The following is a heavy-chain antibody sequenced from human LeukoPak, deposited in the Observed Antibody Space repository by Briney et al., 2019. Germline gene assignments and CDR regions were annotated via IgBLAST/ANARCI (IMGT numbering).Heavy chain of an antibody. CDR2: ISYDGSNK. Sequence: GGSLRLSCAASGFTFSSYAMHWVRQAPGKGLEWVAVISYDGSNKYYADSVKGRFTISRDNSKNTLYLQMNSLRAEDTAVYYCARARLRYFDWLLYSYYFDYWGQGTLVTVSS. CDR3: ARARLRYFDWLLYSYYFDY. CDR1: GFTFSSYA. V-gene: IGHV3-30*04. D-gene: IGHD3-9*01. J-gene: IGHJ4*02.